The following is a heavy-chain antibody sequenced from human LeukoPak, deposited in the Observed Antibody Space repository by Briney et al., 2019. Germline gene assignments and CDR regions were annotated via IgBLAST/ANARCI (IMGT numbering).Heavy chain of an antibody. J-gene: IGHJ4*02. CDR3: ARASGSYPNPVDY. D-gene: IGHD1-26*01. CDR2: MNPSGGST. CDR1: GYTFTSYY. V-gene: IGHV1-46*01. Sequence: GASVKVSCKASGYTFTSYYMHWVRQAPVQEREWMGIMNPSGGSTSYAQKFQGRVTMTRDTSTSTVYMELSSLRSEDTAVYYCARASGSYPNPVDYWGQGTLVTVSS.